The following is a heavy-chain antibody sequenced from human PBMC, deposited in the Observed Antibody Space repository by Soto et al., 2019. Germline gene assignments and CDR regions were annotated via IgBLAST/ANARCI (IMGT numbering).Heavy chain of an antibody. CDR3: ATKNNSGSYLSYYYGMDV. Sequence: QVQLVQSGAEVKKPGASVKVSCKVSGYTLTELSMHWVRQAPGKGLEWMGGFDPEDGETIYAQKFQGRVTMTEDTXTXTXTMELSSLRSEDTAVYYCATKNNSGSYLSYYYGMDVWGQGTTVTVSS. CDR2: FDPEDGET. CDR1: GYTLTELS. J-gene: IGHJ6*02. D-gene: IGHD1-26*01. V-gene: IGHV1-24*01.